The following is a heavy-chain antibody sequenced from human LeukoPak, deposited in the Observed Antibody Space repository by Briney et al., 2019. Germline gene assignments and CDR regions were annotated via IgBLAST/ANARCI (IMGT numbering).Heavy chain of an antibody. V-gene: IGHV4-31*02. D-gene: IGHD6-13*01. Sequence: PSATLSLTCTVSGGSISSGDYYWSWVRQRPGKGLEWIGYIYYNGSPYYNPPLRSRVTISIDTSKNQFSLRLTSVTAADTAVYYCARVRAAAVWFDPWGQGTLVTVSS. J-gene: IGHJ5*02. CDR2: IYYNGSP. CDR1: GGSISSGDYY. CDR3: ARVRAAAVWFDP.